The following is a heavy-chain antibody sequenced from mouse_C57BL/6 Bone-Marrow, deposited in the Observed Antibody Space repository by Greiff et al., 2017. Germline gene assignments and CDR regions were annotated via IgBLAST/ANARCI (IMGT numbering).Heavy chain of an antibody. CDR1: GFTFRDYG. V-gene: IGHV5-17*01. J-gene: IGHJ2*01. CDR3: ARRETTVHFDY. CDR2: ISSGSSTI. Sequence: EVKLVESGGGLVKPGGSLKLSCAASGFTFRDYGMHWVRQAPEKGLEWVAYISSGSSTIYYADTVKGRFTISRDNAKKTLFLQMTSLRSEDTAMDYCARRETTVHFDYWGQGTTLTVSS. D-gene: IGHD1-1*01.